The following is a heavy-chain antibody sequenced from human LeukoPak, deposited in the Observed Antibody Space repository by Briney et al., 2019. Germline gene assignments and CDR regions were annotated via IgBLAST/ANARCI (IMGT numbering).Heavy chain of an antibody. Sequence: SETLSLTCAVYGGSFSGYYWSWIRQPPGKGLEWIGEINHSGSTNYNPSLKSRVTISVDTSKNQFSLKLSSVTAADTAVYYCAYLTTDAFDIWGQGTMVTVPS. J-gene: IGHJ3*02. CDR1: GGSFSGYY. CDR2: INHSGST. D-gene: IGHD4-17*01. CDR3: AYLTTDAFDI. V-gene: IGHV4-34*01.